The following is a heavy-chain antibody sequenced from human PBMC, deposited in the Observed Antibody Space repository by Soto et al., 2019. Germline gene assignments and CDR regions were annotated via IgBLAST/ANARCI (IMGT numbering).Heavy chain of an antibody. J-gene: IGHJ4*02. CDR1: GYTFTSYG. CDR3: ARDRSLSGYDFLPLPNDY. D-gene: IGHD5-12*01. Sequence: ASVKVSCKASGYTFTSYGISWVRQAPGQGLEWMGWISAYNGNTNYAQKLQGRVTMTTDTSTSTAYMELRSLRSDDTAVYYCARDRSLSGYDFLPLPNDYWGQGTLVTVSS. V-gene: IGHV1-18*01. CDR2: ISAYNGNT.